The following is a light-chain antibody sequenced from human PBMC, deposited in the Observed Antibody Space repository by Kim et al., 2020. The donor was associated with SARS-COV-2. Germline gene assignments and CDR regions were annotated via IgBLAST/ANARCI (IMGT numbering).Light chain of an antibody. Sequence: ASLGDRVTITCRASQSISNYLNWYQQKPGKAPKLLIYAASSLQSGVPSRFSGSDSGTDFTLTISSLQPEDFATYYCQQSYSTPFTFGPGTKVDIK. J-gene: IGKJ3*01. CDR2: AAS. V-gene: IGKV1-39*01. CDR1: QSISNY. CDR3: QQSYSTPFT.